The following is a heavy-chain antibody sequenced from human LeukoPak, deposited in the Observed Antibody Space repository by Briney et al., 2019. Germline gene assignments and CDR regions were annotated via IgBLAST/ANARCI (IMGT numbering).Heavy chain of an antibody. CDR2: IRDDGGEK. D-gene: IGHD1-26*01. Sequence: QPGGPLRLSCVASGFTFSRYGMYWVRQAPGKGLEWVAFIRDDGGEKYHADSVKGRFTISRDNSRNMLSLQMNSLRIEDTAVYYCLGYNWFDPWGQGTLVTVSS. CDR3: LGYNWFDP. V-gene: IGHV3-30*02. CDR1: GFTFSRYG. J-gene: IGHJ5*02.